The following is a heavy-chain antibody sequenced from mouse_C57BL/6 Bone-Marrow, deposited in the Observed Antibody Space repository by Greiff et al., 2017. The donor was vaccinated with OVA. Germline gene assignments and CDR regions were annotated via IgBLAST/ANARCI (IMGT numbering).Heavy chain of an antibody. V-gene: IGHV5-12*01. J-gene: IGHJ4*01. CDR3: SAMDY. Sequence: EVQGVESGGGLVQPGGSLKLSCAASGFTFSDYSMYWVRQTPEKRLEWVAYISNGGGSTYYPDTVKGRFTISRDNAKNTLYLQMSRLKSEDTAMYYCSAMDYWGQGTSVTVSS. CDR2: ISNGGGST. CDR1: GFTFSDYS.